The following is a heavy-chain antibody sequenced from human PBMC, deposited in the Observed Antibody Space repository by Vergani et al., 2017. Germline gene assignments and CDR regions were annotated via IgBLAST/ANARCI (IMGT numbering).Heavy chain of an antibody. D-gene: IGHD4-17*01. CDR1: GYTFTDHY. Sequence: EVQLVQSGAEVKKPRATMKISCKVSGYTFTDHYMHRVKQAPGKGLGWMGLVDPEDGETIYAGKFKGRVTIASDTSTDTAHLELSSLRSEDTAVYYCATPHTVTTGGMEVWGQGTTVIVSS. V-gene: IGHV1-69-2*01. J-gene: IGHJ6*02. CDR3: ATPHTVTTGGMEV. CDR2: VDPEDGET.